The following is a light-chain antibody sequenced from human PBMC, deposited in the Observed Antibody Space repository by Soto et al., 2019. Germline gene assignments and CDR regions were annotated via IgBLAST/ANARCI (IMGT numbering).Light chain of an antibody. CDR1: SSNVGGYNY. Sequence: QSALTQPASVSGSPGQSITISCTGTSSNVGGYNYVSWYQQHPGKAPKLMIYDVSNRPSGVSNRFSGSKSGNTASLTISGHQAEDEADYSSSSTLLYVFGTGTKLTVL. CDR3: SSTLLYV. CDR2: DVS. V-gene: IGLV2-14*01. J-gene: IGLJ1*01.